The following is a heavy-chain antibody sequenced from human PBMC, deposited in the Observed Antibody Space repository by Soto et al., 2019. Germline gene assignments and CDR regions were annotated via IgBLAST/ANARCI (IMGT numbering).Heavy chain of an antibody. CDR1: GGTYSSYA. D-gene: IGHD2-21*02. V-gene: IGHV1-69*13. CDR2: IIPIFGTA. Sequence: PVEVSCKASGGTYSSYAISWLRHAPGQGLEWMGGIIPIFGTANYAQKFQGRVTITADESTSTAYMELSSLRSEDTAVYYCAPLVVTAMSTALDWFDPWGQGTLVTVSS. J-gene: IGHJ5*02. CDR3: APLVVTAMSTALDWFDP.